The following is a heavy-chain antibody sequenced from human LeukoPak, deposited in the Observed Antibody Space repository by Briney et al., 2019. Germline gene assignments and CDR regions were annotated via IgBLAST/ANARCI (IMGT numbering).Heavy chain of an antibody. CDR1: GFTFSSYS. CDR2: ISDDGSNK. J-gene: IGHJ6*03. Sequence: GGSLRLSRAASGFTFSSYSMHWVRQAPGKGLEWVAVISDDGSNKYYADFVKGRFTISRDNSKNTLYLQMNSLRAEDTTVYYCAREGLLRYYYMDVWGKGTTVTVSS. D-gene: IGHD2-15*01. V-gene: IGHV3-30*04. CDR3: AREGLLRYYYMDV.